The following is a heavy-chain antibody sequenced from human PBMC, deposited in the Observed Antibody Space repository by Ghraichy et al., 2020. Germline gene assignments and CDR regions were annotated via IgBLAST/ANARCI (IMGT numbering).Heavy chain of an antibody. V-gene: IGHV1-2*02. CDR2: INPNGGGT. D-gene: IGHD1-1*01. CDR1: GYTFSDYY. J-gene: IGHJ4*02. CDR3: ARDHEGSRNDFDC. Sequence: ASVKVPCKASGYTFSDYYIHWVRQAPGQGLDYMGWINPNGGGTNYAQKFQGRVSMTRDTSINTAYMELSSLNSDDTAIYYCARDHEGSRNDFDCWGQGTLVTVSS.